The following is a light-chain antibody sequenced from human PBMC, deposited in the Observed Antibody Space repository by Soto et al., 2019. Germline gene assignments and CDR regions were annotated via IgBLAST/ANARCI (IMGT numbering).Light chain of an antibody. CDR1: SSNIGGNT. Sequence: QAVVTQPPSASGTPGQRVTISCSGSSSNIGGNTVNWYQQLPGTAPKLLIHTNNQRPSGVPARFSGSKSGTSASLAITGLQSEDEADYYCSAWDDSLNGHVVFGGGTKLTVL. J-gene: IGLJ2*01. CDR3: SAWDDSLNGHVV. V-gene: IGLV1-44*01. CDR2: TNN.